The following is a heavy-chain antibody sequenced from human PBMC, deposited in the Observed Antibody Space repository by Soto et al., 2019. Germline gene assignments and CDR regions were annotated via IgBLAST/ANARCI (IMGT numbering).Heavy chain of an antibody. J-gene: IGHJ5*01. CDR2: ISYDGSNK. Sequence: GGSLRLSCAASGFTFSSYGMHWVRQAPGKGLEWVAVISYDGSNKYYADSVKGRFTISRDNSKNTLYLQMNSLRAEDTAVYYCAKEDSGWFDYWGQGTLVTVSS. V-gene: IGHV3-30*18. D-gene: IGHD6-19*01. CDR3: AKEDSGWFDY. CDR1: GFTFSSYG.